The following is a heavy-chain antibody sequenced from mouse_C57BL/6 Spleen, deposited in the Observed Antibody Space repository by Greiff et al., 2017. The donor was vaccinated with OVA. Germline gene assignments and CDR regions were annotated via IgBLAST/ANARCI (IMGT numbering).Heavy chain of an antibody. V-gene: IGHV5-12*01. CDR1: GFTFSDYY. CDR3: ARRYYGSRYYAMDY. CDR2: ISNGGGST. J-gene: IGHJ4*01. D-gene: IGHD1-1*01. Sequence: EVQRVESGGGLVQPGGSLKLSCAASGFTFSDYYMYWVRQTPEKRLEWVAYISNGGGSTYYPDTVKGRFTISRDNAKNTLYLQMSRLKSEDTAMYYCARRYYGSRYYAMDYWGQGTSVTVSS.